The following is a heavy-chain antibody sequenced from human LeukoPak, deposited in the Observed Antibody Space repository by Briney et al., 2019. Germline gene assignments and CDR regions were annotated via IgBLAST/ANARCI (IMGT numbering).Heavy chain of an antibody. Sequence: GGSLRLSCAASGFTVSSTYMSWVRQAPGKGLEWVSIIYSDGTTYYADSVKGRFTISRDNSENTLYLQMNSLRAEDTAVYYCAREEIEVVAPLVWGQGTLVTVSS. CDR1: GFTVSSTY. D-gene: IGHD2-15*01. CDR2: IYSDGTT. J-gene: IGHJ4*02. V-gene: IGHV3-66*01. CDR3: AREEIEVVAPLV.